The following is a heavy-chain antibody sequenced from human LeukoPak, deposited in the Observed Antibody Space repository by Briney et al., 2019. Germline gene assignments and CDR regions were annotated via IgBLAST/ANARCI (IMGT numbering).Heavy chain of an antibody. CDR2: IIPIFGTA. V-gene: IGHV1-69*05. CDR3: ARDPELRGYFDY. CDR1: GGTFSSYA. J-gene: IGHJ4*02. D-gene: IGHD1-7*01. Sequence: SVKVSCKASGGTFSSYAISWVRQAPGQGLEWMGGIIPIFGTANYAQEFQGRVTITTDESTSTAYMELSSLRSEDTAVYYCARDPELRGYFDYWGQGTLVTVSS.